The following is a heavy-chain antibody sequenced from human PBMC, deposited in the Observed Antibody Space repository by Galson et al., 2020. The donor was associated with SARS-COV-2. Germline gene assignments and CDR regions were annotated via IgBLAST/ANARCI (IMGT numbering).Heavy chain of an antibody. V-gene: IGHV4-31*03. Sequence: SETLSLTCTVSGDSISSGTYYWSWIRQLPGKGLEWIGYGYYSGRTYNNPSLKSRLAISIDTSKNQFSLSLNYVTAADTAVYYCARGDYYDSSGYFFFDFWGQGILVTVSS. CDR2: GYYSGRT. CDR3: ARGDYYDSSGYFFFDF. J-gene: IGHJ4*02. CDR1: GDSISSGTYY. D-gene: IGHD3-22*01.